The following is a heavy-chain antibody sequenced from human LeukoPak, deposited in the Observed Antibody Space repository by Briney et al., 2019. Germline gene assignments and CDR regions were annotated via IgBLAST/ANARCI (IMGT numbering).Heavy chain of an antibody. D-gene: IGHD6-6*01. J-gene: IGHJ4*02. CDR2: ISAYNGNT. Sequence: ASVKVSCKASGYTFTSYGISWVRQAPGQGLEWMGWISAYNGNTNYAQKLQGRVTMTTDTSTSTAYMELRSLRSDDTAVYYCARDSPSGDSSSYFDYWGQGTLVTVSS. CDR3: ARDSPSGDSSSYFDY. V-gene: IGHV1-18*01. CDR1: GYTFTSYG.